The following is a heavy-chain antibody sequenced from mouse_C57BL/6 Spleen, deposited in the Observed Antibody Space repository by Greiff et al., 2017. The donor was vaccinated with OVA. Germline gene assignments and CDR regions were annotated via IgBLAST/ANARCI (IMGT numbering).Heavy chain of an antibody. V-gene: IGHV1-72*01. CDR3: ARESNYYVDY. J-gene: IGHJ2*01. CDR1: GYTFTSYW. CDR2: IEPNSGGT. Sequence: QVQLQQPGAELVTPGASMKLSCKASGYTFTSYWMHWVKQRPGRGLEWIGRIEPNSGGTKYNEKFKSKATLTIDKPTSTSYMQLSSLTSEDSAVYYCARESNYYVDYWGQGTTLTVSS. D-gene: IGHD2-5*01.